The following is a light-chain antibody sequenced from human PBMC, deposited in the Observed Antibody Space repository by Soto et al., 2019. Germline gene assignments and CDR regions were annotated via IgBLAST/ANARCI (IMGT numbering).Light chain of an antibody. Sequence: QSVLTQPPSVSGAPGQRVTISCTGSSSNFGAGYEVHWYKQVPGAAPTLVIFNNLNRPSGVPERFSGSKSGTSASLVISGLQAEDEADYYCQSFDSSLRVYAFGSGTKVTVL. V-gene: IGLV1-40*01. CDR2: NNL. CDR3: QSFDSSLRVYA. CDR1: SSNFGAGYE. J-gene: IGLJ1*01.